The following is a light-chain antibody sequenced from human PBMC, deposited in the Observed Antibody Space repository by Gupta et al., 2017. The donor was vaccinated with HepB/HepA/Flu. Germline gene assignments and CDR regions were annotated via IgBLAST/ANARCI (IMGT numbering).Light chain of an antibody. CDR3: QQRSNWPHT. CDR1: QSVSSY. J-gene: IGKJ5*01. V-gene: IGKV3-11*01. CDR2: DAS. Sequence: EIVLTQSPATPSLSPGEGATLSCRASQSVSSYFAWYQQKPGQAPRLLIYDASNRATGIPARFSGSGSGTDFTLTISSLEPEDFAVYYCQQRSNWPHTFGQGTRLEI.